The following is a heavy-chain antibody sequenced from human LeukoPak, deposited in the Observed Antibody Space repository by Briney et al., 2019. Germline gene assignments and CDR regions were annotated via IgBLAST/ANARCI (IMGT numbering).Heavy chain of an antibody. CDR3: ARGLSPGDY. CDR1: GYSFTTYD. Sequence: ASVKVSCKASGYSFTTYDINWVRRAPGQGLEWMGWMSPNSGKTNFAQKFQGRVTMTRTTSISTAYMEVSSLRSEDTAVCYCARGLSPGDYWGQGTLVTVSS. J-gene: IGHJ4*02. V-gene: IGHV1-8*01. CDR2: MSPNSGKT.